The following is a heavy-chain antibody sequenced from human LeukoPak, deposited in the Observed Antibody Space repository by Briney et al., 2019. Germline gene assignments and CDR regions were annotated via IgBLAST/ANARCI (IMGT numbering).Heavy chain of an antibody. J-gene: IGHJ6*04. Sequence: SVKVSCQACGCTFLSYAISWVRQAPGQGLAWMGGIIPIFGTANQRRVTITADKSTSTAYMELSSLRSEDTAVYYWARGRVYCSSTSCYVGYGMDVWGKGPTVTVSS. CDR1: GCTFLSYA. CDR2: IIPIFGTA. V-gene: IGHV1-69*06. D-gene: IGHD2-2*01. CDR3: ARGRVYCSSTSCYVGYGMDV.